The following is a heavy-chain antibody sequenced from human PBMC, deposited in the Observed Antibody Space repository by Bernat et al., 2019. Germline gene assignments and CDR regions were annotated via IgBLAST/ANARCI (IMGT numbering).Heavy chain of an antibody. CDR1: GGSISSSSYY. D-gene: IGHD2-2*01. CDR2: IYYSGST. CDR3: ARTSVEYCSSTSCYGWFDP. J-gene: IGHJ5*02. Sequence: QLQLQESGPGLVKPSETLSLTCTVSGGSISSSSYYWGWIRQPPGKGLEWIGSIYYSGSTYYNPSLKSRVTISVDTSKNQFSLKLSSVTAADTAVYYCARTSVEYCSSTSCYGWFDPWGQGTLVTVSS. V-gene: IGHV4-39*01.